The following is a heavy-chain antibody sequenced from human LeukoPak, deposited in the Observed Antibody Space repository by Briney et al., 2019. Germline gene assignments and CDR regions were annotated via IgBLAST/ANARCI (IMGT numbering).Heavy chain of an antibody. J-gene: IGHJ4*02. D-gene: IGHD3-22*01. CDR2: IRGGGGST. CDR3: AKDLGDSSGFHYGPLDY. Sequence: GGSLRLSCAASGFTFSSYAMSWVRQAPGKGLEGFSGIRGGGGSTYYEDSVKGRFTISRDNSKNTLYLQMNSLRAEDTAVYYCAKDLGDSSGFHYGPLDYWGQGTLVTVSS. CDR1: GFTFSSYA. V-gene: IGHV3-23*01.